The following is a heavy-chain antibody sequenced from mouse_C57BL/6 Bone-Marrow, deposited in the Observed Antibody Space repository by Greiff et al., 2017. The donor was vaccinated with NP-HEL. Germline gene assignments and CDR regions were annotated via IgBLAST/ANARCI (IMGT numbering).Heavy chain of an antibody. CDR1: GFSFNTYA. D-gene: IGHD2-3*01. J-gene: IGHJ2*01. V-gene: IGHV10-1*01. CDR3: VRQGYDGYYLDY. Sequence: DVKLVESGGGLVQPKGSLKLSCAASGFSFNTYAMNWVRQAPGKGLEWVARIRSKSNNYATYYADSLKDSFTISRDDSESMLYLQMNNVKTEDTAMYYCVRQGYDGYYLDYWGQGTTLTVSS. CDR2: IRSKSNNYAT.